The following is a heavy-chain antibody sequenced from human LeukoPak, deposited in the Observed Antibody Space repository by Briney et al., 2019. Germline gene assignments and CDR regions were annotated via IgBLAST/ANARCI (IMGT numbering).Heavy chain of an antibody. CDR1: GFTFSSYW. CDR2: INTDGSST. J-gene: IGHJ1*01. V-gene: IGHV3-74*01. Sequence: PGGSLRLSCAASGFTFSSYWMHWVRQAPGKGLVWVSRINTDGSSTSYADSVKGRFTISRDNAKNTLYLQMNSLRVEDTAVYYCARDSSSWYSEYFQHWGQGTLVTVSS. CDR3: ARDSSSWYSEYFQH. D-gene: IGHD6-13*01.